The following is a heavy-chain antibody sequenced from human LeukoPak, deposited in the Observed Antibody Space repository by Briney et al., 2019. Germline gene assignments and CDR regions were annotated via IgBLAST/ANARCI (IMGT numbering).Heavy chain of an antibody. V-gene: IGHV3-21*01. CDR1: GFTFSSYS. Sequence: GGSLRLPCAASGFTFSSYSMNWVRQAPGKGLEWVSSISSSSSYIYYADSVEGRFTISRVNAKNSLYLQMNSLRAEDTAVYYCARVLMSGWALYFDYWGQGTLVTVSS. CDR2: ISSSSSYI. CDR3: ARVLMSGWALYFDY. D-gene: IGHD6-19*01. J-gene: IGHJ4*02.